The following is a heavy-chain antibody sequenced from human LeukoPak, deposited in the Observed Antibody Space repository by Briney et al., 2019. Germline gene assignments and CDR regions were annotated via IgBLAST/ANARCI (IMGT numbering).Heavy chain of an antibody. J-gene: IGHJ4*02. D-gene: IGHD3-10*01. CDR1: GFTFSSYA. Sequence: TGGSLRLSCSASGFTFSSYAMHWVRQAPGKGLEYVSAISNDGARTYYADSVKGRFTISRDNSKNTLYPQMSSLRAEDTAVYYCASGYGSGPYYKGYFDYWGQGTLVTVSS. CDR2: ISNDGART. CDR3: ASGYGSGPYYKGYFDY. V-gene: IGHV3-64D*09.